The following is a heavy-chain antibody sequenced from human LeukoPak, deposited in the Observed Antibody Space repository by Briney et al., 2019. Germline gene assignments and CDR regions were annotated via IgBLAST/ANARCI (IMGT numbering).Heavy chain of an antibody. CDR2: ISYDGSNK. Sequence: GGSLRLSCAASGFTFSSYAMHWVRQAPGKGLEWVAVISYDGSNKYYADSVKGRFTISRDNSKNTLYLQMNSLRPEDTAVYFCAKDRVQIATYYFDFWGQGTLVTVSS. V-gene: IGHV3-30-3*01. CDR3: AKDRVQIATYYFDF. D-gene: IGHD2/OR15-2a*01. J-gene: IGHJ4*02. CDR1: GFTFSSYA.